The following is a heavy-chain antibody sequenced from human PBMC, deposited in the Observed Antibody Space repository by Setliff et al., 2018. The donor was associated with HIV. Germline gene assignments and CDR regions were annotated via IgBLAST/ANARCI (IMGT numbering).Heavy chain of an antibody. CDR3: ARPYTVWVYGMDL. D-gene: IGHD2-8*01. J-gene: IGHJ6*02. CDR2: ISYEGSNK. Sequence: GGSLRLSCVASGFIFSDHHVDWVRQAPGKGLEWVAVISYEGSNKYYADSVKGRFTISRDNAKNTLYMQMNSLRAEDTAVYYCARPYTVWVYGMDLWGQGTTVTVSS. CDR1: GFIFSDHH. V-gene: IGHV3-30*07.